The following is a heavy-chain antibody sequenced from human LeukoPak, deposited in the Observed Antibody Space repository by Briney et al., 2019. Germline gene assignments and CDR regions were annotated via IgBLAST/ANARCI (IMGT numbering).Heavy chain of an antibody. CDR1: GGTFSSYA. Sequence: GASVKVSCKASGGTFSSYAISWVRQAPGQGLEWMGRIIPILGIANYAQKFQGRVTITANKSTSTAYMELSSLRSEDTAVYYCARGRGYCSGGSCYSDYWGQGTLVTVSS. J-gene: IGHJ4*02. V-gene: IGHV1-69*04. CDR3: ARGRGYCSGGSCYSDY. CDR2: IIPILGIA. D-gene: IGHD2-15*01.